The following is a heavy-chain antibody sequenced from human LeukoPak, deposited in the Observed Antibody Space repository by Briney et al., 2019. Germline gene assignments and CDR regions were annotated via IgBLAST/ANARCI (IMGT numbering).Heavy chain of an antibody. V-gene: IGHV1-69*13. Sequence: SVKVSCKTSGGAFSSYGICWVRQAPGQGLEWMGGIIPIFGTPNYAQKFQGRVTITADESTSTAYMELSSLRSEDTAVYYCARDPGSVLRYFDSWGQGTLVTVSS. CDR1: GGAFSSYG. D-gene: IGHD3-9*01. CDR3: ARDPGSVLRYFDS. CDR2: IIPIFGTP. J-gene: IGHJ4*02.